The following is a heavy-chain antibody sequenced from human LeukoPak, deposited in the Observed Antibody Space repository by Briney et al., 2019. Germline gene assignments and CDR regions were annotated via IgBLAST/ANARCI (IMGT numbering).Heavy chain of an antibody. J-gene: IGHJ4*02. CDR3: VARGGWARFDY. V-gene: IGHV3-48*04. D-gene: IGHD6-19*01. Sequence: GGSLRLSCAASGFTFSTYSMNWVRQAPGKGLEWISYITDDASTIHYADSVQGRFTISRDNAENSLFLQMTSLRVEDTAVYYCVARGGWARFDYWGQGALVTVSA. CDR2: ITDDASTI. CDR1: GFTFSTYS.